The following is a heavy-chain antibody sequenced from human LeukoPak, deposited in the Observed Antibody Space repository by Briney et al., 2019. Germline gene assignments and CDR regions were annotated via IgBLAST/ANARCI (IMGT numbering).Heavy chain of an antibody. V-gene: IGHV3-23*01. D-gene: IGHD3-3*01. J-gene: IGHJ4*02. Sequence: GGSLRLSCAASGFTFSSYAMSWVRQAPGKGLEWVSAVSDSGGSTYYADSVKGRFTISRDNSKNTLYLQMNSLRAEDTAVYYCARGVPYDSWSGPHYSDYWGQGTLVTVSS. CDR2: VSDSGGST. CDR3: ARGVPYDSWSGPHYSDY. CDR1: GFTFSSYA.